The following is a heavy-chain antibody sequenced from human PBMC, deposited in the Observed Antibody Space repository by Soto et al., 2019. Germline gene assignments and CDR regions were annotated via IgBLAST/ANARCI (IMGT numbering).Heavy chain of an antibody. CDR3: AKDHAHNYYSGPYYFDY. J-gene: IGHJ4*02. CDR2: ISCSGGSK. Sequence: EVQLLESGGGLVQPGGSLRLSCAASGFTFSSYAMSWVRQAPGKGLEWVSAISCSGGSKYYADSVKGRFTISRDNSKNTLYLQMNSLRAEDTAVYYCAKDHAHNYYSGPYYFDYWGQGTLVTVSS. CDR1: GFTFSSYA. D-gene: IGHD3-10*01. V-gene: IGHV3-23*01.